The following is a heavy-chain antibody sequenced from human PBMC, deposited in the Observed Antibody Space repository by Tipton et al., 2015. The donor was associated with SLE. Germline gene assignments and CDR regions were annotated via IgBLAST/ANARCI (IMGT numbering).Heavy chain of an antibody. CDR1: GFTFNIYA. Sequence: SLRLSCAASGFTFNIYAMSWVRQAPGKGLEWVSAITDRGVTTYYADSVKGRFTISRDNSKNTLYLQMNSLRAEDTAVYYCAGERILTGSLNYYYHGVDVWGQGTTVTVSS. J-gene: IGHJ6*02. CDR3: AGERILTGSLNYYYHGVDV. V-gene: IGHV3-23*01. CDR2: ITDRGVTT. D-gene: IGHD3-9*01.